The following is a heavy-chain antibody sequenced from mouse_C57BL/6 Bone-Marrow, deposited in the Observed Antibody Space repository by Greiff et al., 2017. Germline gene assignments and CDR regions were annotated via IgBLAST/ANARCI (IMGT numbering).Heavy chain of an antibody. CDR2: IHPNSGST. D-gene: IGHD3-3*01. Sequence: QVQLKQPGAELVKPGASVKLSCKASGYTFTSYWMHWVKQRPGQGLEWIGMIHPNSGSTNYNEKFKSKATLTVDKSSSTAYMQLSSLTSEDSAVYYCARSPGPWFAYWGQGTLVTVSA. V-gene: IGHV1-64*01. CDR3: ARSPGPWFAY. CDR1: GYTFTSYW. J-gene: IGHJ3*01.